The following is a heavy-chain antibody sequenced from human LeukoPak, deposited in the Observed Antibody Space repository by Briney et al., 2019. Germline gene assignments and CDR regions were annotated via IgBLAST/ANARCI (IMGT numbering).Heavy chain of an antibody. CDR2: ISSSSSYI. D-gene: IGHD2-2*01. Sequence: GGSLRLSCAASGFTFSSYSMNWVRQAPGKGLEWVSSISSSSSYIYYADSVKGRFTISRDNAKNSLYLQMNSLRAEDTAVYYCARDVGCSSTSCYAIFDYWGQGTLATVSS. CDR1: GFTFSSYS. J-gene: IGHJ4*02. CDR3: ARDVGCSSTSCYAIFDY. V-gene: IGHV3-21*01.